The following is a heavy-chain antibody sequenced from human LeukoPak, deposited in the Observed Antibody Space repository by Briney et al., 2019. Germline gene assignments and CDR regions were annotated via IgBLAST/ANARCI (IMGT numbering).Heavy chain of an antibody. CDR1: GGSISSSSYY. CDR3: ARATNWFDP. J-gene: IGHJ5*02. V-gene: IGHV4-39*07. CDR2: IYYSGST. Sequence: SETLSLTCTVSGGSISSSSYYWGWIRQPPGKGLEWIGSIYYSGSTYYNPSLKSRVTISVDTSKNQFSLKLSSVTAADTAVYYCARATNWFDPWGQETLVTVSS.